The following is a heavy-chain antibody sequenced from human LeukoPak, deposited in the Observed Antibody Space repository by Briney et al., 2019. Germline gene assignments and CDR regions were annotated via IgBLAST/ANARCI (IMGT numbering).Heavy chain of an antibody. J-gene: IGHJ6*02. Sequence: RRSLRLSCAAPGFTFSSYGMHWVRQAPGKGLEWLAAIWYDGSNSYYADSVKGQFTISRDNSKNTLYLQMNSLRAEDTAVYYCARTNSRSSNYYYGMDVWGQGTTVTVSS. CDR2: IWYDGSNS. V-gene: IGHV3-33*01. D-gene: IGHD6-6*01. CDR3: ARTNSRSSNYYYGMDV. CDR1: GFTFSSYG.